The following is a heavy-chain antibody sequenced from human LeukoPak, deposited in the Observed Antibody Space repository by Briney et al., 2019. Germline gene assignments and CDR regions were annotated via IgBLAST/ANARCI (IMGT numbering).Heavy chain of an antibody. CDR1: GFTFSSYS. J-gene: IGHJ4*02. V-gene: IGHV3-21*01. CDR3: ARMGPRGDYFDY. CDR2: ISSSSSYI. D-gene: IGHD1-26*01. Sequence: GGSLRLSCAASGFTFSSYSMNWVRQAPGKGLEWVSSISSSSSYIYYADSVKGRFTISRDNSKNTLYLQMNSLRAEDTAVYYCARMGPRGDYFDYWGQGTLVTVSS.